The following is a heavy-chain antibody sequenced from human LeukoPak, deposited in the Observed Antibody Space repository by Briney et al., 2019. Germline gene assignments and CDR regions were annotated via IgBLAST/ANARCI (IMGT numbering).Heavy chain of an antibody. CDR2: IRFDGNNK. V-gene: IGHV3-30*02. J-gene: IGHJ3*02. D-gene: IGHD6-13*01. CDR3: ARASIGIAAVARGAFDI. Sequence: GGSLRLSCAASGFTFSNYGMHWVRQAPGKGLEWVAFIRFDGNNKYYADSVKGRFTISRDNAKNSLYLQMNSLRAEDTAVYYCARASIGIAAVARGAFDIWGQGTMVTVSS. CDR1: GFTFSNYG.